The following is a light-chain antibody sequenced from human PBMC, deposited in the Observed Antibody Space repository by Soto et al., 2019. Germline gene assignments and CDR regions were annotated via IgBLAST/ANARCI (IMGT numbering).Light chain of an antibody. V-gene: IGLV2-14*01. CDR2: EVS. Sequence: QSALTQPASVSGSPGQSITISCTGTSSDVGGYNYVSWYQQHPGKAPKLMIYEVSNRPSGVSNRCSGSKSGNSASLTISGRQAEDEADYYCSSYTTSSIDHVFGTGTKLTVL. CDR3: SSYTTSSIDHV. CDR1: SSDVGGYNY. J-gene: IGLJ1*01.